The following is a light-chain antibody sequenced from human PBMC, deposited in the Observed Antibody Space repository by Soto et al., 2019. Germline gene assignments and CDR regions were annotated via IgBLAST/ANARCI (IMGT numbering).Light chain of an antibody. J-gene: IGLJ1*01. Sequence: QSVLTQPPSASGSPGQSVTISCTGTSSDVGSYHYVSWFQQHPGKAPKLIIFEVSDRPSGVSTRFSGSKSGDTASLTISGLQADDEADYYCSSYTSGRDVYVFGGGTKLTVL. CDR1: SSDVGSYHY. CDR3: SSYTSGRDVYV. V-gene: IGLV2-14*01. CDR2: EVS.